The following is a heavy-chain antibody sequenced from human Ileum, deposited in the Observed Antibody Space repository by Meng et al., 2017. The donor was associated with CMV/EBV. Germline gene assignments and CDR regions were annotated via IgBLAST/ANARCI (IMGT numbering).Heavy chain of an antibody. CDR1: GWPFSVYW. CDR2: IDSYGSDT. D-gene: IGHD4-17*01. V-gene: IGHV3-74*01. Sequence: VHVVLVWGFCVRSGVSRRFTIVASGWPFSVYWLHGVRQVPGKGLMWLARIDSYGSDTFYADSVKGRFTISRDNARNTLYLHMNSLRAEDTAVYYCARGPGDLGQGTLVTVSS. CDR3: ARGPGD. J-gene: IGHJ1*01.